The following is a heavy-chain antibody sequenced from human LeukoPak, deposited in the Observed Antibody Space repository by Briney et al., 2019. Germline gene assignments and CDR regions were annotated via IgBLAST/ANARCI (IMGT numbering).Heavy chain of an antibody. CDR3: AREGRLMSDTTVHP. CDR1: VSTFTNYA. Sequence: ASVKVSRKATVSTFTNYAVNWLRQAPRQPLEWMGWDSAYSGNTNYAQNFHDRLTMTTDTSTSTAYMELRSLTSEDTAVYYCAREGRLMSDTTVHPWGQGTLVTVSP. D-gene: IGHD2/OR15-2a*01. CDR2: DSAYSGNT. J-gene: IGHJ5*02. V-gene: IGHV1-18*04.